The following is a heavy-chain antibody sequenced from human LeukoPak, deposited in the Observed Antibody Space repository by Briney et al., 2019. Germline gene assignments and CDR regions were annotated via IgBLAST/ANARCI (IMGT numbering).Heavy chain of an antibody. J-gene: IGHJ6*03. Sequence: ASVKVSCKASGYTFGSYGISWVRQAPGQGLEWMGWISTYNGNTNYAQKLQGRVTMTTDTSTSTAYMELRSLRSDDTAVYYCARRVHSSSWYGYYYYMDVWGKGTTVTVSS. V-gene: IGHV1-18*01. CDR1: GYTFGSYG. CDR2: ISTYNGNT. D-gene: IGHD6-13*01. CDR3: ARRVHSSSWYGYYYYMDV.